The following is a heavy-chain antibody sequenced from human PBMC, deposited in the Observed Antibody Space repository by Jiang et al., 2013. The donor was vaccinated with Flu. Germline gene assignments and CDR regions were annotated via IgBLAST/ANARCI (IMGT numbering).Heavy chain of an antibody. D-gene: IGHD5-24*01. CDR2: IIPSLGIV. J-gene: IGHJ6*04. CDR3: AKETIEMPTTDLVFNYHGMDV. Sequence: SGAEVKKPGSSVKVSCEASGGTFSSYAISWVRQAPGQGLEWMGRIIPSLGIVHFAQNFQDRVTITADKSTGAGYMEVSSLRSQDTAVYYCAKETIEMPTTDLVFNYHGMDVWGKGTTVTVLL. V-gene: IGHV1-69*04. CDR1: GGTFSSYA.